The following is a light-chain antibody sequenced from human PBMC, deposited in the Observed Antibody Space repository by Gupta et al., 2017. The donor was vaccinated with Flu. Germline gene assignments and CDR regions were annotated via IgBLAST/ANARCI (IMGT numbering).Light chain of an antibody. V-gene: IGKV3-11*01. CDR2: DSS. Sequence: EIVLTQSPPTLSLSPGERATLSCRASQSVSSDLVWYRQRPGQPPRLLIFDSSKRAAAIPARFSGSGSGTDFTLTISSLEPEDFAVYYCQQRSDWPWTFGQGTKVDIK. CDR3: QQRSDWPWT. CDR1: QSVSSD. J-gene: IGKJ1*01.